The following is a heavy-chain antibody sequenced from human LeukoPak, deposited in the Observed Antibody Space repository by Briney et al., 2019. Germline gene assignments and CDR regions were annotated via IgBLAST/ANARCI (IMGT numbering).Heavy chain of an antibody. D-gene: IGHD3-10*01. CDR1: GFTFSSYW. J-gene: IGHJ6*03. V-gene: IGHV3-7*01. Sequence: PGGSLRLSCAASGFTFSSYWMSWVRQAPGKGLEWVANIKQDGSEKYYVDSVKGRFTISRDNAKNSLYLQMNSLRAEDTAVYYCASAFGVVRGKYYYYMDVWGKGTTVTISS. CDR3: ASAFGVVRGKYYYYMDV. CDR2: IKQDGSEK.